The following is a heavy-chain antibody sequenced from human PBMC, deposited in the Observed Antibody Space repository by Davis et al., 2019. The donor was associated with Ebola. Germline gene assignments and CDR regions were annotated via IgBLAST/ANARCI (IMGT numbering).Heavy chain of an antibody. Sequence: MPSETLSLTCTVSGGSISSYYWSWIRQPPGKGLEWIGYIYYSGSTNYNPSLKTRVTISVEPSKNQFSLKLSSVTAADTAVYYCARAPGTLIQDSYFDYWGQGTLVTVSS. D-gene: IGHD3-16*01. V-gene: IGHV4-59*01. CDR3: ARAPGTLIQDSYFDY. CDR2: IYYSGST. J-gene: IGHJ4*02. CDR1: GGSISSYY.